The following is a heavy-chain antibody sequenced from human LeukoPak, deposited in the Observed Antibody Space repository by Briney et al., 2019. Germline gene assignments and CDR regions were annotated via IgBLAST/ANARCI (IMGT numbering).Heavy chain of an antibody. J-gene: IGHJ6*03. CDR3: AREEGVMVRGSYYYYYYMDI. V-gene: IGHV1-18*01. CDR1: GYTFTSYG. CDR2: ISAYNGKT. Sequence: ASVKLSCNASGYTFTSYGISWVRQSPRQGLEWRRWISAYNGKTNYAQKLQGRVNMTTDTSTSTADMELRSLRSDDTAVYYCAREEGVMVRGSYYYYYYMDIWGKGTTVTVSS. D-gene: IGHD3-10*01.